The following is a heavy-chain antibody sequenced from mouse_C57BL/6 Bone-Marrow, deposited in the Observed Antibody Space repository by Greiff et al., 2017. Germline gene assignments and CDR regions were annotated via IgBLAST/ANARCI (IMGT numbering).Heavy chain of an antibody. D-gene: IGHD4-1*01. V-gene: IGHV5-17*01. Sequence: EVMLVGSGGGLVKPGGSLKLSCAASGFTFSDYGMHWVRQAPEKGLEWVAYISSGSSTIYYADTVKGRFTISRDNAKNTLFLQMTSLRSEDTAMYYCATGYYAMDYWGQGTSVTVSS. CDR3: ATGYYAMDY. J-gene: IGHJ4*01. CDR2: ISSGSSTI. CDR1: GFTFSDYG.